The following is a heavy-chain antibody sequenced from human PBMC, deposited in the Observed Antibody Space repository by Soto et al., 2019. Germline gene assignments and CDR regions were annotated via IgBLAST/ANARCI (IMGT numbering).Heavy chain of an antibody. CDR3: ARSRDGYNLNPIDQ. Sequence: QVQLQVSGPGLVKPSATLSLSCTVSTGSTNSFYWSWIRQPPGKGLQWLGYFFYTGSTNHNPSLKSRVTISLDMSSYQFSLRLSSVTAADTAMYYCARSRDGYNLNPIDQWGQGLLVTVSS. J-gene: IGHJ4*02. V-gene: IGHV4-59*01. D-gene: IGHD5-12*01. CDR2: FFYTGST. CDR1: TGSTNSFY.